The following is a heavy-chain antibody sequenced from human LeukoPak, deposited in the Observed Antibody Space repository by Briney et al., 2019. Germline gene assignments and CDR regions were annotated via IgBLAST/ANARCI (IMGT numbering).Heavy chain of an antibody. J-gene: IGHJ4*02. Sequence: GESLKISCKGSGYSFTSYWIAWVRQMPGKGLEYVGIMYPGDSDTRYSPSFQGQVTISADKSITTAYLQWSSLKASDTAMYYCARRGLQSEYFDYWGQGTLVTVSS. CDR1: GYSFTSYW. CDR3: ARRGLQSEYFDY. CDR2: MYPGDSDT. V-gene: IGHV5-51*01. D-gene: IGHD4-11*01.